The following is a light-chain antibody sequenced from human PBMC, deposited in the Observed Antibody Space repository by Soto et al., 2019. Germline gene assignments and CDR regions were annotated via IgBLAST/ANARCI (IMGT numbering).Light chain of an antibody. Sequence: DIQMTQSPSSLSASVGDRVTITCRASQSIGSHLNWYQQKPGRAPTLLIYAASSLQSGVPSRFSGSRSGTDFSLTISSLQPEDSATYYCQQSYSTPRTFGRGTKVEIE. CDR2: AAS. J-gene: IGKJ1*01. CDR1: QSIGSH. V-gene: IGKV1-39*01. CDR3: QQSYSTPRT.